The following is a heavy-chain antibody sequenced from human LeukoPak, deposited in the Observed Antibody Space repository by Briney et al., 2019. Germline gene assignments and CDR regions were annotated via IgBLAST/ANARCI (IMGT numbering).Heavy chain of an antibody. CDR2: ISYDGSNK. CDR1: GFTFSSYG. CDR3: AKGQWLVLFPDY. J-gene: IGHJ4*02. Sequence: GRSLRLSCAASGFTFSSYGMHWVRQAPGKGLEWVAVISYDGSNKYYADSVKGRFTISRDNSKNTLYLQMNSLRAEDTAVYYCAKGQWLVLFPDYWGQGTLVNVSS. V-gene: IGHV3-30*18. D-gene: IGHD6-19*01.